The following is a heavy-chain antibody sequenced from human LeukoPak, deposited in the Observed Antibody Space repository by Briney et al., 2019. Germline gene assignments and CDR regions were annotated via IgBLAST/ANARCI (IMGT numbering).Heavy chain of an antibody. V-gene: IGHV3-23*01. CDR3: AKSGTYRPFDY. J-gene: IGHJ4*02. CDR1: GFTFSSYA. D-gene: IGHD1-26*01. Sequence: RTGGSLRLSCAASGFTFSSYAMSWVRQAPGKGLEWVSAISGSGGSTYYADSVKGRFTISRDNSKNTLYLQMNRLRAEATTVYYWAKSGTYRPFDYWGQGTLVTVSS. CDR2: ISGSGGST.